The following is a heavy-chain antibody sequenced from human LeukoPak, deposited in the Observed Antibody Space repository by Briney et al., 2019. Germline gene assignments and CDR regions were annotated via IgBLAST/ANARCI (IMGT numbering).Heavy chain of an antibody. CDR3: ATEGGHLTHLSF. J-gene: IGHJ1*01. Sequence: GRSLRLSCQTSGFTFSQTGFRWVRQAPGKGLEWVAVIWFDGSQKYHADSVKGRFTISRDDSKNTLYLQMDNLRAEDTAVYYCATEGGHLTHLSFWGRGTLLTVSS. V-gene: IGHV3-33*01. D-gene: IGHD2-15*01. CDR2: IWFDGSQK. CDR1: GFTFSQTG.